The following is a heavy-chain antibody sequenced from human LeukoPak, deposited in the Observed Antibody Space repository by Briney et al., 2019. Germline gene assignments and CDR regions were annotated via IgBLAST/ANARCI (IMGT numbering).Heavy chain of an antibody. CDR3: ARNRYYYGSGNYGVPNWFDP. J-gene: IGHJ5*02. Sequence: GASVKVSCKASGGTFSSYAISWVRQAPGQGLEWMGGIIPIFGTANYAQKFQGRVTITADESTSTAYMELSSLRSEDTAVYYCARNRYYYGSGNYGVPNWFDPWGQGTLVTVSS. CDR1: GGTFSSYA. D-gene: IGHD3-10*01. V-gene: IGHV1-69*01. CDR2: IIPIFGTA.